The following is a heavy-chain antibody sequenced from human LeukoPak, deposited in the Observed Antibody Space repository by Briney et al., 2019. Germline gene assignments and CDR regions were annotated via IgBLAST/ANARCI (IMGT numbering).Heavy chain of an antibody. Sequence: GGSLRLSCVASGFTFTNYWMSWVREVPGKGLEWVANIKQDGSEELYADSVRGRYTISRDNAKNSLYLQMNSLRAEDTAVYHCARGYSYGLAPFEYWGQGTLVSVSS. V-gene: IGHV3-7*01. J-gene: IGHJ4*02. CDR3: ARGYSYGLAPFEY. CDR1: GFTFTNYW. D-gene: IGHD5-18*01. CDR2: IKQDGSEE.